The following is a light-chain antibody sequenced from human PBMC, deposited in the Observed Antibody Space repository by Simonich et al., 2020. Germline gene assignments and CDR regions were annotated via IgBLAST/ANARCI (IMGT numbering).Light chain of an antibody. V-gene: IGLV2-14*03. CDR3: SSYTSSSSVV. CDR1: SSDVGVYNY. Sequence: QSALTQPASVSGSPGQSITISCTGTSSDVGVYNYVSWYQQHPGKAPKLLIYDVSNRPSVVSNRCSGSKSGNTASLTISGLQAEDEADYYCSSYTSSSSVVFGGGTKLTVL. CDR2: DVS. J-gene: IGLJ2*01.